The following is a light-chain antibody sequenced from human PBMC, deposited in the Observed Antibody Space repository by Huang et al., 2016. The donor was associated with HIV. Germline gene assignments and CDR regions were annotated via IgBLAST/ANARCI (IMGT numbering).Light chain of an antibody. CDR3: QQYYNWPLT. V-gene: IGKV3-15*01. J-gene: IGKJ4*01. CDR2: GAS. CDR1: QSVSSS. Sequence: EIVMTQSPATLSVSAGERATLSCTASQSVSSSLAGHQQKPGQAPRLPIYGASTRATGIPARFSGSGSGTEFTLTISSLQSEDFAVYYCQQYYNWPLTFGGGTKVEIK.